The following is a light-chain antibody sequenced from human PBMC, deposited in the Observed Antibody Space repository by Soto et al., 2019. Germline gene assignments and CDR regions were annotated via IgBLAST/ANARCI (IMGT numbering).Light chain of an antibody. V-gene: IGKV3-20*01. Sequence: EVVLTQSPGTLSLSPRERATLSCRASQSVSNNYLAWYQHKPGQAPRLLIYGASNRAPGIPDRFSGSGSGPDVTLTLSILEPEDVAVYDCQQYAASPRTFGQGTLVEV. J-gene: IGKJ1*01. CDR3: QQYAASPRT. CDR2: GAS. CDR1: QSVSNNY.